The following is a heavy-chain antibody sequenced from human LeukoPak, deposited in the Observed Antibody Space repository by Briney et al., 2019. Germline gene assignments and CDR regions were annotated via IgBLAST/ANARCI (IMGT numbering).Heavy chain of an antibody. CDR1: GFTVTSNY. V-gene: IGHV3-66*01. Sequence: PGGSLRLSCAASGFTVTSNYMTWVRQAPEQGLAWVSIIYSGGYTDYADSVKGRFTISRDNSKNTLYLQMHSLRAEDTAVYYCARRLEYSGSKGVFDYWGQGTLVTVSS. CDR3: ARRLEYSGSKGVFDY. CDR2: IYSGGYT. J-gene: IGHJ4*02. D-gene: IGHD1-26*01.